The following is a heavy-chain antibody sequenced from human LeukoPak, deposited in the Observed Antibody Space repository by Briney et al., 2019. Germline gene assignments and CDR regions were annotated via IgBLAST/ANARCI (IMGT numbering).Heavy chain of an antibody. J-gene: IGHJ6*02. CDR2: ISYDGSNK. D-gene: IGHD6-19*01. V-gene: IGHV3-30-3*01. CDR3: ARDRGIAVAYYYYYGMDV. CDR1: GFTFSSYA. Sequence: GRSLRLSCAASGFTFSSYAMHWVRQAPGKGLEWVAVISYDGSNKYYADYVKGRFTISRDNSKNTLYMQMNSLRAEDTAVYYCARDRGIAVAYYYYYGMDVWGQGTTVTVSS.